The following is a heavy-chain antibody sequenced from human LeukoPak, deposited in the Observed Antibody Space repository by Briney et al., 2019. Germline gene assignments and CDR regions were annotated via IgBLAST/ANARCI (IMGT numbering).Heavy chain of an antibody. V-gene: IGHV3-30-3*01. Sequence: GGSLRLSCAASGFTFSSYAMHWVRQAPGKGLEWVAVISYDGSNKYYADSVKGRFTISRDNSKDTLYLQMNSLRAEDTAVYYCAREGIELAVAGFYYFDYWGQGTLVTVSS. CDR1: GFTFSSYA. J-gene: IGHJ4*02. CDR3: AREGIELAVAGFYYFDY. D-gene: IGHD6-19*01. CDR2: ISYDGSNK.